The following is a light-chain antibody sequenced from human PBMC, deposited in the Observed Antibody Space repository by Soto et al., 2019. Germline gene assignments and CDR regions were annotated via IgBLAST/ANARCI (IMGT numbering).Light chain of an antibody. V-gene: IGLV1-40*01. CDR3: QSYDSSSVV. CDR2: GNS. J-gene: IGLJ2*01. Sequence: QSVLTQPPSVSRAPGQRVTISCTWSSSNIGAGYDVHWYQQLPGTAPKLLIYGNSNRPSGVPDRFSGSKSGTSASLAITGLQAEDEADYYCQSYDSSSVVFGGGTKLTVL. CDR1: SSNIGAGYD.